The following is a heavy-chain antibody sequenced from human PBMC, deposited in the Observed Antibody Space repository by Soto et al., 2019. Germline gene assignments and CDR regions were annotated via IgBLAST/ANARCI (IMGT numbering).Heavy chain of an antibody. Sequence: GGSLRLSCAASGFTFSIYEMNWVRQAPGKGLEWVSYISSSGSTIYYADSVKGRFTISRDNAKNSLYLQMNSLRVEDTAVYYCARLKPLWFGDDQRGMDVWGQGTTVTVSS. CDR2: ISSSGSTI. D-gene: IGHD3-10*01. CDR3: ARLKPLWFGDDQRGMDV. V-gene: IGHV3-48*03. CDR1: GFTFSIYE. J-gene: IGHJ6*02.